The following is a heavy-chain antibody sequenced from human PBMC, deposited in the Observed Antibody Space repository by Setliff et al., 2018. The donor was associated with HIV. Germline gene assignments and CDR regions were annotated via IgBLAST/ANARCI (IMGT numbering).Heavy chain of an antibody. CDR2: IYYSGST. CDR3: AQLGMVDDFDY. V-gene: IGHV4-61*03. D-gene: IGHD1-1*01. Sequence: PSETLSLTCTVSGGSISSGYYWGWIRQPPGKGLEWIGYIYYSGSTNYNPSLKSRVTISVDTSKNHFSLKLRSVTAADTAVYYCAQLGMVDDFDYWGQGTLVTVSS. CDR1: GGSISSGYY. J-gene: IGHJ4*02.